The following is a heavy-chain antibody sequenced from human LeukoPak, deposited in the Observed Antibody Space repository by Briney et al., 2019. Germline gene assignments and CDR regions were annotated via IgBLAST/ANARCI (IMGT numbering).Heavy chain of an antibody. CDR1: GFTFSSHA. CDR3: AKDSSGWYLEYFQH. Sequence: GGSLRLSCAASGFTFSSHAMNWVRQAPGKGLEWVSYISISSSSVYYADSVKGRFTISRDNAKNSLYLQMNGLRAEDTALYYCAKDSSGWYLEYFQHWGQGTLVTVSS. V-gene: IGHV3-48*04. CDR2: ISISSSSV. D-gene: IGHD6-19*01. J-gene: IGHJ1*01.